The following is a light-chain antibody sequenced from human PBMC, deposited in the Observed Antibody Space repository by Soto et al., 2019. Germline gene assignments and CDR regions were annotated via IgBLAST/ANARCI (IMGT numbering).Light chain of an antibody. J-gene: IGKJ2*01. V-gene: IGKV1-39*01. CDR2: VAS. CDR3: QQSYRSPYT. Sequence: DIQMTQSPSSLSASVGDRVTITCRASQSISTYLNWYQQKPGKPTKFLIYVASTLQSGVPSRFSGSGSGTDFTLTITSLQPEDFATYYCQQSYRSPYTFGQGTKLEVK. CDR1: QSISTY.